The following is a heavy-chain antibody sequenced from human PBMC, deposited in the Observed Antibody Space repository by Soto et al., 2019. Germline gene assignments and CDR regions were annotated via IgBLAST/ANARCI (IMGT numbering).Heavy chain of an antibody. CDR1: GFTFSSYS. CDR3: ARDGYCSGGSCYSVPVFDY. Sequence: GGPLRLSCAASGFTFSSYSMNWVRQAPGKGLEWVSYISSSSSTIYYADSVKGRFTISRDNSKNTLYLQMNSLRAEDTAVYYCARDGYCSGGSCYSVPVFDYWGQGTLVTVSS. J-gene: IGHJ4*02. CDR2: ISSSSSTI. V-gene: IGHV3-48*01. D-gene: IGHD2-15*01.